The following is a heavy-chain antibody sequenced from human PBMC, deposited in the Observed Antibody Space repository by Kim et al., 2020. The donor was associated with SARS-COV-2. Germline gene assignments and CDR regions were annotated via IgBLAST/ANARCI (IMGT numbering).Heavy chain of an antibody. Sequence: SETLSLTCTVSGGSISSTSYYWGWIRQPPGKGLEWIGSIYYSGSTYYNPSLKSRVTISVDTSKNQFSLKLSSVTAADTAVYYCARLVAAAGDYWGQGTLV. CDR2: IYYSGST. CDR3: ARLVAAAGDY. CDR1: GGSISSTSYY. V-gene: IGHV4-39*01. J-gene: IGHJ4*02. D-gene: IGHD6-13*01.